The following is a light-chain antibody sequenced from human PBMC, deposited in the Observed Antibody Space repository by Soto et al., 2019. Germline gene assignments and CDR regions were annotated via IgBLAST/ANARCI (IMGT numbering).Light chain of an antibody. Sequence: DIQMTQSPSTLSAGVGDRVTITCRASQRISTYLNWYQQKPGKAHTLLIYAASSLQSGVPSRFSGGGSGTDFTLTINTLQPEDFATYFCQQCYSSPRTFGQGTKVEIK. V-gene: IGKV1-39*01. CDR2: AAS. CDR3: QQCYSSPRT. J-gene: IGKJ1*01. CDR1: QRISTY.